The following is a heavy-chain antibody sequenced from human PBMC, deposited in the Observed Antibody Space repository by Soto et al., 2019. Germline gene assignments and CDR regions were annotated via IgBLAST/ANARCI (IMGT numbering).Heavy chain of an antibody. V-gene: IGHV4-59*01. CDR3: AREGYYYDSSGYYYTFDS. CDR1: GGSISSYY. CDR2: IYYSGST. Sequence: PSETLSLTCTVSGGSISSYYWSWIRQPPGKGLEWIGYIYYSGSTNYNPSLKSRVTISVDTSKNQFSLKLSSVAAADTAVYYCAREGYYYDSSGYYYTFDSWGQGTLVTVSS. J-gene: IGHJ4*02. D-gene: IGHD3-22*01.